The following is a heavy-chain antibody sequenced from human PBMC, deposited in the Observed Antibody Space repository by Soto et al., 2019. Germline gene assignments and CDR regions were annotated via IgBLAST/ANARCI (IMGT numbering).Heavy chain of an antibody. J-gene: IGHJ3*02. Sequence: EVQLVESGGGLVQPGRSLRLSCAASGFTFDDYAMHWVRQAPGKGLEWVSGISWNSGSIGYADSVKGRFTISSDNAKNSLYLQMNSLRAEDTALYYGAKWHDYGDRKEAFDIWGQGTMVTVSS. V-gene: IGHV3-9*01. D-gene: IGHD4-17*01. CDR1: GFTFDDYA. CDR2: ISWNSGSI. CDR3: AKWHDYGDRKEAFDI.